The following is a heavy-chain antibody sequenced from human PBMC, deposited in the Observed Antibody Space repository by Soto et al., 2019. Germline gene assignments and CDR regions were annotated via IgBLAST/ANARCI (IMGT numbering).Heavy chain of an antibody. J-gene: IGHJ3*02. CDR1: GFSFSSSG. CDR3: ASITGTNAFDI. V-gene: IGHV3-33*01. CDR2: IWYDGSNQ. Sequence: QVHLVESGGGVVQPGRSLRLSCLASGFSFSSSGMHWIRQPPGKGLEWLALIWYDGSNQIYLDSVKDRFTISRDNSKNTLYLQMNSLTGEDTAVYFCASITGTNAFDIWGQGTMVTVSS. D-gene: IGHD3-10*01.